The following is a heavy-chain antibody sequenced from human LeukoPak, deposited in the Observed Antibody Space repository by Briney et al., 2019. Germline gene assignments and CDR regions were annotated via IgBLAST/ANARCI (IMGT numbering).Heavy chain of an antibody. Sequence: ASVKVSCKASGYTFTSYGISWVRQAPGQGLEWMGWISANNGYTKYAQKFQGRVTMTTDTSTRTAHMEVRSLRSDDTAVYYCARDPPRRDGNNYGYFDLWGRGTLVSVSS. CDR1: GYTFTSYG. V-gene: IGHV1-18*01. D-gene: IGHD5-24*01. J-gene: IGHJ2*01. CDR3: ARDPPRRDGNNYGYFDL. CDR2: ISANNGYT.